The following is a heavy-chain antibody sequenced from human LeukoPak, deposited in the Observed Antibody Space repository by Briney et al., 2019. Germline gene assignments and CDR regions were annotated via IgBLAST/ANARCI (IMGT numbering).Heavy chain of an antibody. CDR1: GFTISDYY. Sequence: GGSLRLSCAASGFTISDYYMSWIRQAPGKGLEWVSYISSSSSYTNYADSVKGRFTISRDNAKNSLYLQMNSLRAEDTAVYYCARGPSSSGFDYWGQGTLVTVSS. CDR2: ISSSSSYT. J-gene: IGHJ4*02. D-gene: IGHD6-13*01. V-gene: IGHV3-11*06. CDR3: ARGPSSSGFDY.